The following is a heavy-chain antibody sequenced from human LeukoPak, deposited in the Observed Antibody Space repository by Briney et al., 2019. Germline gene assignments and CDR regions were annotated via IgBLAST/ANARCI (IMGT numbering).Heavy chain of an antibody. J-gene: IGHJ4*02. CDR2: INHSGST. Sequence: SETLSLTCAVCGGSFSGYYWSWIRQPPGKGLEWIGEINHSGSTNYNPSLKSRVTISVDTSKNQFSLKLSSVTAADTAVYYCARGQALYYDYIWGSYRYTGFDYWGQGTLVTVSS. V-gene: IGHV4-34*01. D-gene: IGHD3-16*02. CDR3: ARGQALYYDYIWGSYRYTGFDY. CDR1: GGSFSGYY.